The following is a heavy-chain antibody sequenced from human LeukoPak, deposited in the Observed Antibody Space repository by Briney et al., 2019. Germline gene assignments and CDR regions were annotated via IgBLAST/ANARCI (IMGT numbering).Heavy chain of an antibody. V-gene: IGHV4-4*07. D-gene: IGHD6-13*01. CDR2: IYTSGST. J-gene: IGHJ4*02. Sequence: SETLSLTCTVSGGSISSYYWSWIRQPAGKGLEWIGRIYTSGSTNYNPPLKSRVTMSVDTSKNQFSLKLSSVTAADTAVYYCARGIAAAGAIPTFDYWGQGTLVTVSS. CDR3: ARGIAAAGAIPTFDY. CDR1: GGSISSYY.